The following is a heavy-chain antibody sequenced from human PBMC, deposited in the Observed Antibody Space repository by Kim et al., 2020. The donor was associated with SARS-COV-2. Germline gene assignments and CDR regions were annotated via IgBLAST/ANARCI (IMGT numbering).Heavy chain of an antibody. D-gene: IGHD3-22*01. CDR3: AILTPIMEVVVTSYYFSGIDD. Sequence: SVKVSSKASGGTFSSYAISWVRQAPGQGLEWLRGITPIFGTANYAQKFQGRVTITADESTSTAYMELSSLSSEDTPVYYAAILTPIMEVVVTSYYFSGIDDWSEGTTFTVSS. J-gene: IGHJ6*04. CDR1: GGTFSSYA. V-gene: IGHV1-69*13. CDR2: ITPIFGTA.